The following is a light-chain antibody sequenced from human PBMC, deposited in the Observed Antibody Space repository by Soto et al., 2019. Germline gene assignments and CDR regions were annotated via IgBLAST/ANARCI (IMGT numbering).Light chain of an antibody. V-gene: IGKV3-20*01. CDR1: QSVRSNY. CDR2: NSS. CDR3: QQYRDLPQT. J-gene: IGKJ1*01. Sequence: ETVLTQSPGTLSLSPGERATISCRASQSVRSNYLAWYQQKPGQAPRLLIYNSSTRATGIPDRFSGSGSGTDFPLSISRLEPEDFALYYCQQYRDLPQTFGQGTKV.